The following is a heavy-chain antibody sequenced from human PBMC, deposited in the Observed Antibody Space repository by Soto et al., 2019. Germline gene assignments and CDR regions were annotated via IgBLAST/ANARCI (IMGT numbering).Heavy chain of an antibody. Sequence: EVQLVESGGGLVKHGGSLRLSCVAYGFTFSSYNMNWVRQAPGKGLEWVSSINTSGSYRYLADSVKGRFTISRDNAQNSLYLQMDSLRGDDTAVYYCAREGGYCTSTSCYDYGMDVWGQGTTVTVSS. V-gene: IGHV3-21*01. D-gene: IGHD2-2*01. J-gene: IGHJ6*02. CDR3: AREGGYCTSTSCYDYGMDV. CDR2: INTSGSYR. CDR1: GFTFSSYN.